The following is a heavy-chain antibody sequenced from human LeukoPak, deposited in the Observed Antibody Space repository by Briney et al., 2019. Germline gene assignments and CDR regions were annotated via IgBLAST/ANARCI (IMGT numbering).Heavy chain of an antibody. CDR3: ARLATVTPPYYYYMDV. D-gene: IGHD4-11*01. CDR2: IYTSGST. CDR1: GGSISSYY. V-gene: IGHV4-4*09. J-gene: IGHJ6*03. Sequence: PSETLSLTCTVSGGSISSYYWSWIRQPPGKGLEWIGYIYTSGSTNYNPSLKSRVTISVDTSKNQFSLKLSSVTAADTAVYYCARLATVTPPYYYYMDVWGKGTTVTVSS.